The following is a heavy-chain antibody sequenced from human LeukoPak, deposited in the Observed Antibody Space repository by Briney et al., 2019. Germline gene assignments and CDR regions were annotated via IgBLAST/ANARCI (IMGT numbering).Heavy chain of an antibody. J-gene: IGHJ4*02. CDR2: IKQDGSQR. CDR1: GFTFSDYL. Sequence: AGGSLRLSCTASGFTFSDYLMTWVRQAPGKGPEWVANIKQDGSQRYYVDSVRGRFTISRDNAKNSLFLQMNGLRAEDTAVYYCARRGGSSSRRSPIDYWGQGTLVTVSS. CDR3: ARRGGSSSRRSPIDY. V-gene: IGHV3-7*01. D-gene: IGHD6-6*01.